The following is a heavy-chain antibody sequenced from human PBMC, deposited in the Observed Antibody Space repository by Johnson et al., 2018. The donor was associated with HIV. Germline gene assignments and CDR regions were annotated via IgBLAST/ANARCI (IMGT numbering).Heavy chain of an antibody. CDR2: IYSGGST. CDR3: AKEMWELRYDAFDI. CDR1: GFTVSSNY. J-gene: IGHJ3*02. Sequence: VQLMESGGGVVQPGRSLRLSCAASGFTVSSNYMSWVRQAPGKGLEWVSVIYSGGSTYYADSLKGRFTISRDNSKNTLYLQMNSLRAEDTALYYCAKEMWELRYDAFDIWGQGTMVTVSS. V-gene: IGHV3-53*04. D-gene: IGHD1-26*01.